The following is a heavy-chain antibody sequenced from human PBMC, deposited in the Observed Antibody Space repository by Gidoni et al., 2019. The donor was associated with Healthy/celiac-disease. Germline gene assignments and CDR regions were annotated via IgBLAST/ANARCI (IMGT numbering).Heavy chain of an antibody. J-gene: IGHJ4*02. CDR1: GYSISSGYY. CDR2: TYHSGST. Sequence: QVQLQESGPGLVKPSETLSLTCAVSGYSISSGYYWGWIRQPPGKGLEWIGSTYHSGSTYYNPSLKSRVTISVDTSKNQFSLKLSSVTAADTAVYYCARERQLVRFDYWGQGTLVTVSS. V-gene: IGHV4-38-2*02. D-gene: IGHD6-6*01. CDR3: ARERQLVRFDY.